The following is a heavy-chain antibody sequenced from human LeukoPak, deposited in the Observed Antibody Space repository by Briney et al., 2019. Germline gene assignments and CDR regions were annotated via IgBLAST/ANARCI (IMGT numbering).Heavy chain of an antibody. CDR1: GYTFTGYY. CDR2: ISAYNGNT. D-gene: IGHD4-17*01. V-gene: IGHV1-18*04. J-gene: IGHJ4*02. Sequence: ASVKVSCKASGYTFTGYYMHWVRQAPGQGLEWMGWISAYNGNTNYAQKLQGRVTMTTDTSTSTAYMELRSLRSDDTAVYYCARGVGDYGDYEHDYWGQGTLVTVSS. CDR3: ARGVGDYGDYEHDY.